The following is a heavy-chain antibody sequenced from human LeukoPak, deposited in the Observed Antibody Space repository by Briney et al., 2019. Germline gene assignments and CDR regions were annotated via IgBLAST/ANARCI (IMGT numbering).Heavy chain of an antibody. J-gene: IGHJ4*02. Sequence: SQTLSLTCNVSDGSISSGGYYWNWIRQHPGKGLEWIGYIYYSGSTYYNPSLKSRISISLDTSKNQFSLKLSSVTAADTAVYYCARVRPEGVYFDYWGQGTLVTVSS. V-gene: IGHV4-31*03. CDR2: IYYSGST. D-gene: IGHD1-14*01. CDR3: ARVRPEGVYFDY. CDR1: DGSISSGGYY.